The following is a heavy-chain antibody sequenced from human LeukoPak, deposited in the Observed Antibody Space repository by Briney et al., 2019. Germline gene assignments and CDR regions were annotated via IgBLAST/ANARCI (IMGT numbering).Heavy chain of an antibody. V-gene: IGHV3-74*01. CDR1: GFTFSSYW. Sequence: GGSLRLSCAASGFTFSSYWMHWVRQAPGKGLVWVSRINSDGSITNYADSVNGRFTISRDNAKNTLYLQMDSLSAEDTAVYHCATAGHYYYMDVWAKGPRSPSP. CDR3: ATAGHYYYMDV. J-gene: IGHJ6*03. CDR2: INSDGSIT.